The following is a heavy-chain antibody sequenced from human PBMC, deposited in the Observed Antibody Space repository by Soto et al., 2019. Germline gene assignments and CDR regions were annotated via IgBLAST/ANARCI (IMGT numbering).Heavy chain of an antibody. J-gene: IGHJ3*02. CDR1: GGTFSAYV. V-gene: IGHV1-69*18. CDR3: ARARFARGIVVVTDAVDI. D-gene: IGHD3-22*01. CDR2: ITPLLGTA. Sequence: QVQLVQSGAEVKKPGSSVKVSCKASGGTFSAYVITWVRQAPGKGLEWMGSITPLLGTAEYAQKFQGRDTLTADEPNRTSYMEMSSLGSEDTAVYYCARARFARGIVVVTDAVDIWGQGTMVTVSS.